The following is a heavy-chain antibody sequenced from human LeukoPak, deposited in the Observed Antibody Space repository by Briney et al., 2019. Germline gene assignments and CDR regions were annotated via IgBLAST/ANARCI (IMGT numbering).Heavy chain of an antibody. Sequence: SETLSLTCTVSGGSLSGYYWNWIRQPAGKGLEWIGRIYISGNSWYKPSLQSRVTMSVDTSKNQFSLKMSSLTAADTAVYYCARSNLGSYDQSGYYQYWGQGTRVTVPS. V-gene: IGHV4-4*07. CDR3: ARSNLGSYDQSGYYQY. J-gene: IGHJ4*02. CDR2: IYISGNS. CDR1: GGSLSGYY. D-gene: IGHD3-22*01.